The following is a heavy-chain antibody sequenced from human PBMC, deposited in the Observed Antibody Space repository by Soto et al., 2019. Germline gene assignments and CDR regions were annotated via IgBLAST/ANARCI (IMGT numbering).Heavy chain of an antibody. J-gene: IGHJ3*02. Sequence: PGRSLRLSCAASGFTFSSYAMHWVRQAPGKGLEWVAVISYDGSNKYYADSVKGRFTISRDNSKNTLYLQMNSLRAEDTAVYYCAREGSRGFFEMFAFDIWAQGKMVTVSS. V-gene: IGHV3-30*14. CDR1: GFTFSSYA. CDR2: ISYDGSNK. D-gene: IGHD3-10*01. CDR3: AREGSRGFFEMFAFDI.